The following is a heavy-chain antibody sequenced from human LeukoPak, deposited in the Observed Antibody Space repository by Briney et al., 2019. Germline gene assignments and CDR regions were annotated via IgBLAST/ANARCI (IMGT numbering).Heavy chain of an antibody. J-gene: IGHJ4*02. D-gene: IGHD3-22*01. Sequence: SETLSLTCTVSGGSISSYYWSWIRQPPGKGLEWIGYISYSGSTNYNPSLKSRVSVSVDTSKNQFSLSLSSVTAADTAVCYCARHRVSSDTSGYLEVTFDSWGQGTLVTVSS. CDR1: GGSISSYY. CDR3: ARHRVSSDTSGYLEVTFDS. V-gene: IGHV4-59*08. CDR2: ISYSGST.